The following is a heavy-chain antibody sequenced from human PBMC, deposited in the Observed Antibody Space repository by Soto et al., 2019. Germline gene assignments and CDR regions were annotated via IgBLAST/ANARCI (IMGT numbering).Heavy chain of an antibody. CDR2: ISWDGGST. Sequence: GGSLRLSCAASGFTFDDYTMHWVRQAPGKGLEWVSLISWDGGSTYYADSVKGRFTISRDNSKNSLYLQMNSLRTEDTALYYCAKDKGATYYYYGMDVWGQGTTVTVSS. D-gene: IGHD1-26*01. CDR1: GFTFDDYT. CDR3: AKDKGATYYYYGMDV. V-gene: IGHV3-43*01. J-gene: IGHJ6*02.